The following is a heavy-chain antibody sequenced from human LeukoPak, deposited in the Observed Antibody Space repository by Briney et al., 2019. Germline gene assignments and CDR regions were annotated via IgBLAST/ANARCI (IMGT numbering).Heavy chain of an antibody. V-gene: IGHV3-9*01. CDR1: GFTFDDYA. Sequence: GRSLRLSCAASGFTFDDYAMHWVRQAPGKGLEWVSGISWNSGSIGYADSVKGRFTISRDNAKNSLCLQMNSLRAEDTALYYCAKDNSGGYSAIDYWGQGTLVTVPS. CDR2: ISWNSGSI. D-gene: IGHD5-18*01. CDR3: AKDNSGGYSAIDY. J-gene: IGHJ4*02.